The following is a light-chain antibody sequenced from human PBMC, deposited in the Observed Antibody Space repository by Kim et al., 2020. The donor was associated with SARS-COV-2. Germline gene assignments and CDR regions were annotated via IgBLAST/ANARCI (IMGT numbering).Light chain of an antibody. V-gene: IGKV1-33*01. CDR3: QQYDEVPRT. CDR1: RDSDIH. J-gene: IGKJ2*02. Sequence: SAAIGDSVAITSQSSRDSDIHLKWYQQKPAKAPKHLMNDVASLYTGGALRFTGGGVETHVTLTSTNLQHEDIAAYYCQQYDEVPRTFGQGTKLEI. CDR2: DVA.